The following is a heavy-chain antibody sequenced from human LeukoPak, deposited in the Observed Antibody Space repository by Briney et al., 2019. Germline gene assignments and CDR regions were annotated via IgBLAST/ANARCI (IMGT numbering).Heavy chain of an antibody. CDR2: IYHSGST. CDR1: GGSISSSSYY. J-gene: IGHJ4*02. CDR3: ARGEEDYYGSETGNFDY. V-gene: IGHV4-39*07. Sequence: PSETLSLTCTVSGGSISSSSYYWGWIRQPPGKGLEWIGSIYHSGSTYYYPSLRSRVTISVDTSKNQFSLKLSSVTAADTAVYYCARGEEDYYGSETGNFDYWGQGTLVTVSS. D-gene: IGHD3-10*01.